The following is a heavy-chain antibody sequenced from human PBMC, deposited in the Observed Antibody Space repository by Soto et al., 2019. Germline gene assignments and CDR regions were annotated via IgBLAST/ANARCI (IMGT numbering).Heavy chain of an antibody. Sequence: QVQLVESGGGVVQPGRSLRLSCAASGFTFSIYGMNWVRQAPGKGLEWVAVIWSDGSNRYYAESMKGRFTISRDNSENTLYLQMNSLRAEDTAVYYCARGDDSGDYVDYYYLDVWGKGTTVTVSS. J-gene: IGHJ6*03. CDR2: IWSDGSNR. CDR3: ARGDDSGDYVDYYYLDV. V-gene: IGHV3-33*01. D-gene: IGHD4-17*01. CDR1: GFTFSIYG.